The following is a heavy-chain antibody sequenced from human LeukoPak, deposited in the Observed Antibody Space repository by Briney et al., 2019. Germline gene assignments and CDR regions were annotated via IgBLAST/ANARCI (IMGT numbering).Heavy chain of an antibody. CDR1: GFTVSSNY. CDR3: ARDPLDSSGLMDWFDP. CDR2: IYSGGST. J-gene: IGHJ5*02. Sequence: QTGGSLRLSCAASGFTVSSNYMSWVRQAPGKGLEWVSVIYSGGSTYYADSVKGRFTISRDNSKNTLYLQMNSLRTEDTAVYYCARDPLDSSGLMDWFDPWGQGTLVTVSS. V-gene: IGHV3-66*01. D-gene: IGHD3-22*01.